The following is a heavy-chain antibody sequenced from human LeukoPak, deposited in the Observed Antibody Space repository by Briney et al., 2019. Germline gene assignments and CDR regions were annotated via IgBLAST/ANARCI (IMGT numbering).Heavy chain of an antibody. Sequence: SVTVSCKASGGTFSSYAISWVRQAPGQGLEWMGGIIPIFGTANYAQKFQGRVTITADESTSTAYMELSSLRSEDTAVYYCARGGDSSGYPFDYWGQGTLVTVSS. CDR3: ARGGDSSGYPFDY. CDR2: IIPIFGTA. D-gene: IGHD3-22*01. V-gene: IGHV1-69*13. CDR1: GGTFSSYA. J-gene: IGHJ4*02.